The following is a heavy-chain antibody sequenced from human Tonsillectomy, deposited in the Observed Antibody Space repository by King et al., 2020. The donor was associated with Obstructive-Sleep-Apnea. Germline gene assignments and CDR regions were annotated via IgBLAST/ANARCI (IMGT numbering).Heavy chain of an antibody. CDR1: GFSLSTSGEG. J-gene: IGHJ6*02. CDR3: GHIYDIFHHDYGMDV. D-gene: IGHD3-9*01. CDR2: IYWNDDE. Sequence: HITLKESGPTLVKPTQTLTLTCTFSGFSLSTSGEGVGWIRQPPGKAPEWLALIYWNDDERYSPSLKSRLTISKGTSKNQVVLTMTNMDPVDTATYYYGHIYDIFHHDYGMDVWGQGTTVTVSS. V-gene: IGHV2-5*01.